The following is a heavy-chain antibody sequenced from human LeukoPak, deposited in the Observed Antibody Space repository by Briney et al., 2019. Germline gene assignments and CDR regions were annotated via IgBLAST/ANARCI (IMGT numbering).Heavy chain of an antibody. D-gene: IGHD3-10*01. Sequence: GGSLRLSCAASGFTFDDYAMHWVRQAPGKGLEWVSGISWNSGSIGYADSVKGRFTISRDNAKNSLYLQMNSLRAEDTALYYCAKDLSYGSGSPGAPDYWGQGTLVTVSS. CDR1: GFTFDDYA. V-gene: IGHV3-9*01. J-gene: IGHJ4*02. CDR3: AKDLSYGSGSPGAPDY. CDR2: ISWNSGSI.